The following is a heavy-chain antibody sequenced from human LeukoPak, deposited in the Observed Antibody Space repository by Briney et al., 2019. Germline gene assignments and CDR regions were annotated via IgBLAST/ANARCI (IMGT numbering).Heavy chain of an antibody. D-gene: IGHD3-10*01. CDR2: IFSGGGT. V-gene: IGHV3-66*01. CDR3: ARDTDYYGSGRQGYFDH. J-gene: IGHJ1*01. CDR1: GFSISDNF. Sequence: GESLRLSCAVSGFSISDNFMGWVRQTPGKGLEWVSLIFSGGGTYSANSVKGRFAISKDNSKNTLHLQMNSLGVEDTAMYYCARDTDYYGSGRQGYFDHWGQGTLVTVSS.